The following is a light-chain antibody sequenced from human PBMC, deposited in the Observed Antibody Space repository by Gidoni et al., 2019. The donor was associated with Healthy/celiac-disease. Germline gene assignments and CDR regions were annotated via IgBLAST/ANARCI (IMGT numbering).Light chain of an antibody. V-gene: IGKV3-20*01. J-gene: IGKJ4*01. Sequence: EIVLTQSPGTLSLSPGERATLSCRASQSVSSSYLAWYQQKPGQAPRLLIYGASSRATGIPDRFSGSGAGTDLTLTISRMEPEDGAVYYCQQYGSTHPLTFGGGTKVEIK. CDR2: GAS. CDR1: QSVSSSY. CDR3: QQYGSTHPLT.